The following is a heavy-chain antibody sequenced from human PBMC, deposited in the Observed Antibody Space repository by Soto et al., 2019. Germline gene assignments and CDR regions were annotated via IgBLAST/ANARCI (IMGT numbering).Heavy chain of an antibody. J-gene: IGHJ4*02. CDR2: FNPILTMS. V-gene: IGHV1-69*02. CDR3: ATSYGSGYRAFDF. Sequence: QVQLVQSGADVKKPGSSVKVSCKASGDTFNFYTINWVRQAPGLGLEWMGRFNPILTMSNYAQQFEGRVRITADKSTSTAYMELSRLRAEDTAMYYCATSYGSGYRAFDFWGQGALVTVSS. D-gene: IGHD3-10*01. CDR1: GDTFNFYT.